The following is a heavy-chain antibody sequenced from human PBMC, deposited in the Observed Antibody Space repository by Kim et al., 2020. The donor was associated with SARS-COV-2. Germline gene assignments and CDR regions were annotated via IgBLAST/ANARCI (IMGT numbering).Heavy chain of an antibody. Sequence: GGSLRLSCAASGFTFSSYEMNWVRQAPGKGLEWVSYISSSGSTIYYADSVKGRFTISRDNAKNSLYLQMNSLRAEDTAVYYCARVGTVVTRGYWGQGTLVTVSS. D-gene: IGHD2-21*02. CDR1: GFTFSSYE. CDR3: ARVGTVVTRGY. J-gene: IGHJ4*02. V-gene: IGHV3-48*03. CDR2: ISSSGSTI.